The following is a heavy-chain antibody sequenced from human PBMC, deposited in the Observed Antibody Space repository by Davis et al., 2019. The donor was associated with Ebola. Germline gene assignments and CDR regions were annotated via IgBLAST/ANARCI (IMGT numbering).Heavy chain of an antibody. V-gene: IGHV3-21*01. CDR1: GFTFSSYS. D-gene: IGHD5-12*01. Sequence: GESLKISCAASGFTFSSYSMNWVRQAPGKGLEWVSSISSSSSYIYYADSVKGRFTISRDNAKNSLYLQMNSLRAEDTAVYYCARDCGYSGSDAFDIWGQGTMVTVSS. CDR3: ARDCGYSGSDAFDI. J-gene: IGHJ3*02. CDR2: ISSSSSYI.